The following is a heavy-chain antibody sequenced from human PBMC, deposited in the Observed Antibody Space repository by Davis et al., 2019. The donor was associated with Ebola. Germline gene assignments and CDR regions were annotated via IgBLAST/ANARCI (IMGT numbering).Heavy chain of an antibody. CDR2: IYDSGTT. D-gene: IGHD3-10*01. Sequence: SETLTLTCAASGGSLSTYYWGWIRQPPGKGLEFIGHIYDSGTTNYNPSLKSRLTISIDTSETRFSLTLNSVIAADTAISYCARAPRHYYGDKGSIWPNAFDVWGQGTMVTVSS. CDR3: ARAPRHYYGDKGSIWPNAFDV. V-gene: IGHV4-59*01. CDR1: GGSLSTYY. J-gene: IGHJ3*01.